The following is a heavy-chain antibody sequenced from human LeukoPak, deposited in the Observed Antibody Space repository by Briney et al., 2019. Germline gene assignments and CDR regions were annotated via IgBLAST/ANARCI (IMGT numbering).Heavy chain of an antibody. Sequence: PSETLSLTCTVSGGSFSSGNYYWTWIRQPAGKGLEWIGRIYTTGNTLYNPSLKSRVTISVDTSKNQFSLKLSSVTAADTAVYYCARVAGDYIGYWGQGTLVTVSS. CDR1: GGSFSSGNYY. CDR2: IYTTGNT. V-gene: IGHV4-61*02. CDR3: ARVAGDYIGY. D-gene: IGHD4-17*01. J-gene: IGHJ4*02.